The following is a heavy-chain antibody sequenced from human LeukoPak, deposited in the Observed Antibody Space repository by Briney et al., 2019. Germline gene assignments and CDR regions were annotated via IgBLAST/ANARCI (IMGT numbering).Heavy chain of an antibody. CDR3: ARLIAAYYYDSSGYFDY. J-gene: IGHJ4*02. V-gene: IGHV4-59*01. D-gene: IGHD3-22*01. Sequence: SETLSLTCTVSGGSISSYYWSWIRQPPGKGLEWIGNIYYSGSTNYNPSLKSRVTISVDTSKNQFSLKLSSVTAADTAVYYCARLIAAYYYDSSGYFDYWGQGTLVTVSS. CDR1: GGSISSYY. CDR2: IYYSGST.